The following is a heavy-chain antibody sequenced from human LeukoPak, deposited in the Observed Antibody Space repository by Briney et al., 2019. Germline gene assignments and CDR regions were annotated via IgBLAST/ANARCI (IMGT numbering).Heavy chain of an antibody. CDR3: AKKSSSRNSYYYGMDV. CDR1: GFTFSSYA. D-gene: IGHD1-26*01. Sequence: GGSLRLSCAASGFTFSSYAMSWVRQAPGKGLEWVSAISGSGGSTYYADSVKGRFTIFRDNSKNTLYLQMNSLRAEDTAVYYCAKKSSSRNSYYYGMDVWGQGTTVTVSS. J-gene: IGHJ6*02. V-gene: IGHV3-23*01. CDR2: ISGSGGST.